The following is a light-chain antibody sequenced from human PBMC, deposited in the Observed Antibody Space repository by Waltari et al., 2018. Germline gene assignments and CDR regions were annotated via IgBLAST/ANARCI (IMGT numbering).Light chain of an antibody. CDR3: ATWDDSLRAHV. CDR1: SSNLGTNY. CDR2: RNN. V-gene: IGLV1-47*01. Sequence: QSVLTQPPSASGTPGQGVIISCPGSSSNLGTNYLYWYQQLPGTAPRLLIYRNNQRPSGVPDRFSGSKSGTSASRAISGLRSEDEADYYCATWDDSLRAHVFGTGTKVTVL. J-gene: IGLJ1*01.